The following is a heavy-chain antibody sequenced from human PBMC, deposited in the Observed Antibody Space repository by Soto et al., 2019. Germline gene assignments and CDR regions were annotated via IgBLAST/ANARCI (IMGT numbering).Heavy chain of an antibody. Sequence: PSQTLSLTCAISGDSVSSNSAAWNWIRQSPSRGLEWLGRTYYRSKWYNEYAVSVKSRITIKPDTSKNQVSLKLSSVSAADTARYFCAGYCSSSICPEDHYFALEVWGQGTTVTVSS. CDR1: GDSVSSNSAA. CDR2: TYYRSKWYN. CDR3: AGYCSSSICPEDHYFALEV. V-gene: IGHV6-1*01. J-gene: IGHJ6*02. D-gene: IGHD2-2*01.